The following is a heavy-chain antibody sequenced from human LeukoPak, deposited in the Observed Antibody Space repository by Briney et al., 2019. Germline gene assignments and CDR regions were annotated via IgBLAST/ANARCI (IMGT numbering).Heavy chain of an antibody. CDR1: GGSFSGYY. J-gene: IGHJ5*02. D-gene: IGHD2-2*01. Sequence: SETLSLTCAVYGGSFSGYYWSWIRQPPGKRLEWIGEINHSGSTNYNPSLKSRVTISVDTSKNQFSLKLSSVTAADTAVYYCARAEGYCSSTSCPGSWFDPWGQGTLVTVSS. CDR2: INHSGST. CDR3: ARAEGYCSSTSCPGSWFDP. V-gene: IGHV4-34*01.